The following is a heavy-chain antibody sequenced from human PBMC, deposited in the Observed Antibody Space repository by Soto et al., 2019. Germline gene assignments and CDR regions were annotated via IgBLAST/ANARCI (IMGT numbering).Heavy chain of an antibody. Sequence: QVQLVQSGAEVRKPGASVKVSCKASGYSVTSYYIHWVRQAPGQGLEWMGIINPSGDTTTYAQRFQGSVTRTRDTSTNTIFMGLSSLPSEDTAVYFCASLGPWFVEPGRGQYFDFGGEGTLVTVSS. D-gene: IGHD3-10*01. CDR2: INPSGDTT. V-gene: IGHV1-46*03. J-gene: IGHJ4*02. CDR1: GYSVTSYY. CDR3: ASLGPWFVEPGRGQYFDF.